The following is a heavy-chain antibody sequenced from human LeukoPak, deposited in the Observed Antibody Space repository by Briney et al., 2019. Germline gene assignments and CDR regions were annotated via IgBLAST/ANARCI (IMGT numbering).Heavy chain of an antibody. Sequence: GGSLRLSCAASGFTFSTSGMHWVRQAPGKGLEWVTVISYHGSNKYYADSVKGRFTISRDNSKNTLYLQMNSLRAEDTAVYYCAKGLRLGVVSTAVDYWGQGTLVTVSS. V-gene: IGHV3-30*18. CDR2: ISYHGSNK. D-gene: IGHD3-16*01. CDR3: AKGLRLGVVSTAVDY. J-gene: IGHJ4*02. CDR1: GFTFSTSG.